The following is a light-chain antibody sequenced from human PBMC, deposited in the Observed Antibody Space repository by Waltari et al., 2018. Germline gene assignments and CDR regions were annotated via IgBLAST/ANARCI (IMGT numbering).Light chain of an antibody. CDR2: RNK. CDR1: SSNIGSNS. V-gene: IGLV1-47*01. J-gene: IGLJ2*01. CDR3: AAWDDSLSGVL. Sequence: SVLTQPPSASGTPGQRVTIPCSGSSSNIGSNSVYWYQQTPGPAPKLLIYRNKQRPSGVPDRFSGSKSGTSASLAISGLRSEDEADYYCAAWDDSLSGVLFGGGTKLTV.